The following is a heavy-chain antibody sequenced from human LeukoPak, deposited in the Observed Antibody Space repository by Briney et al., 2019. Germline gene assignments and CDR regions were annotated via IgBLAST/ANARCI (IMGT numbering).Heavy chain of an antibody. CDR2: INPNSGGT. Sequence: GASVKVSCKASGYTFTGYYMHWVRQAPGQGLEWMGWINPNSGGTNYAQKFQGRVTMTRDTSISTAYMELSRLRSDDTAVYYCAREFLSVGATGDIWGQGTMVTVSS. CDR3: AREFLSVGATGDI. V-gene: IGHV1-2*02. D-gene: IGHD1-26*01. J-gene: IGHJ3*02. CDR1: GYTFTGYY.